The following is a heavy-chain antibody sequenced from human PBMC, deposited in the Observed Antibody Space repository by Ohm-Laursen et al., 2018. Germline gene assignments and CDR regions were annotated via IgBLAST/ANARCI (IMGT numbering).Heavy chain of an antibody. CDR3: ARGIVPGDY. CDR1: KVTFTNYW. Sequence: SLRLSCSASKVTFTNYWMTWVRQAPGKGLEWVAHIKQDGSEIYYVDSVKGRFTISRDNGKNSLYLQMNSLRAEDTAVYYCARGIVPGDYWGQGTLVTVSS. CDR2: IKQDGSEI. D-gene: IGHD1-26*01. V-gene: IGHV3-7*01. J-gene: IGHJ4*02.